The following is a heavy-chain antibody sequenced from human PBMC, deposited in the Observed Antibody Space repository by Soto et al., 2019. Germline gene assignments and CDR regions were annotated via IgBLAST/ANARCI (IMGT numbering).Heavy chain of an antibody. CDR1: GFTFSNAW. CDR3: TTNIVVVPAAYYYFDY. CDR2: IKSKTDGGTT. D-gene: IGHD2-2*01. Sequence: GGSLRLSCAASGFTFSNAWMSWVRQAPGKGLEWVGRIKSKTDGGTTDYAAPVKGRFTISRDDSKNTLYLQMNSLKTEDTAVYYCTTNIVVVPAAYYYFDYWGQGTLVTVSS. J-gene: IGHJ4*02. V-gene: IGHV3-15*01.